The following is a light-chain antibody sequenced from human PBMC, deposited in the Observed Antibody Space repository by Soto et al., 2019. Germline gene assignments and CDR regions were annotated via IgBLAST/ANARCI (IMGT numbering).Light chain of an antibody. CDR1: SSDVGAYNY. J-gene: IGLJ1*01. V-gene: IGLV2-14*01. CDR3: SSYTTSSTLV. Sequence: QSVLTQPASVSGSPGQSITISCTGTSSDVGAYNYVSWYQHHPGKAPKLMIYEVSNRPLGFSNRFSGSKSGNTASLIISGLQAEDEADYYCSSYTTSSTLVFGTGTKLTVL. CDR2: EVS.